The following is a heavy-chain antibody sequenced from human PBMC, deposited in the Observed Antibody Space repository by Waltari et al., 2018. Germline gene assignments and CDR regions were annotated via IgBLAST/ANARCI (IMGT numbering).Heavy chain of an antibody. CDR2: IKQDASEK. Sequence: EVQLVEYGGGWVQPGGSLRRPCAASGVACNNYWRTWVRQAPGKGLEWVANIKQDASEKYYVDSVKGRFTISRDNTKNSLYLQMNSLRAEDTAVYYCAASVGVAPNYWGHGTLVTVSS. V-gene: IGHV3-7*01. D-gene: IGHD6-19*01. CDR3: AASVGVAPNY. J-gene: IGHJ4*01. CDR1: GVACNNYW.